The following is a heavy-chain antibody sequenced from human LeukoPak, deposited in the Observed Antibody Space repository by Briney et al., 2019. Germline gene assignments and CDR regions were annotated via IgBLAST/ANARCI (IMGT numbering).Heavy chain of an antibody. D-gene: IGHD5-18*01. V-gene: IGHV4-39*01. J-gene: IGHJ4*02. CDR2: IYYSGST. CDR1: GGSISSSSYY. Sequence: SETLSLTCTVSGGSISSSSYYWGWIRQPPGKGLEWSGSIYYSGSTYYNPSLKSRVTISVDTSKNQFSLKLSSVTAADTAVYYCASLWGYSYGPPYYFDYWGQGTLVTVSS. CDR3: ASLWGYSYGPPYYFDY.